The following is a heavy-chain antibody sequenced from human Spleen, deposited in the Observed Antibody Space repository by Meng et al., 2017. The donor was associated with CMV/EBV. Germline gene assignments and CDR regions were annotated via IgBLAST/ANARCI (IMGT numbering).Heavy chain of an antibody. CDR2: ISRGSNYI. CDR1: GFTFSSYS. Sequence: GESLKISCVASGFTFSSYSMNWVRQAPGKGLEWVSSISRGSNYIYYADSVKGRFTISRDNAKNSLYLQMNSLRAEDTAVYYCARAGGSGSYYDYWGQGTLVTVSS. CDR3: ARAGGSGSYYDY. V-gene: IGHV3-21*01. D-gene: IGHD1-26*01. J-gene: IGHJ4*02.